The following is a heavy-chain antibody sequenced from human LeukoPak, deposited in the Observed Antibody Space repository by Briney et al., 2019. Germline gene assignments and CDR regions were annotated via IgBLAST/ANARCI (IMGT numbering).Heavy chain of an antibody. D-gene: IGHD2-2*01. V-gene: IGHV3-23*01. Sequence: GGSLRLSCAASGFTFSSYAMSWVRQAPRKGLEWVSTISGSGNSSYYADSVKGRFTISRDNSKNTNTLYLQMNSLRAEDTAVYYCAKVLQEVPPGDLDYWGQGTLVTVSS. CDR3: AKVLQEVPPGDLDY. J-gene: IGHJ4*02. CDR1: GFTFSSYA. CDR2: ISGSGNSS.